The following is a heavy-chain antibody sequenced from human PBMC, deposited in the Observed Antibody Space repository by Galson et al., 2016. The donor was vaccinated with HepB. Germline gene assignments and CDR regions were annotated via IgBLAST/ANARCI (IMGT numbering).Heavy chain of an antibody. CDR2: ISNNGGST. V-gene: IGHV3-64D*09. CDR3: VKVGDHYESSGYYLNWYFDL. J-gene: IGHJ2*01. Sequence: SLRLSCAASGFTFSSYIMHWVRQAPGRGLEYVSAISNNGGSTYYADSLKGRFTISRDNPKNILYLQMTRLRPEDTAVYYCVKVGDHYESSGYYLNWYFDLWGRGTLVTVSS. CDR1: GFTFSSYI. D-gene: IGHD3-22*01.